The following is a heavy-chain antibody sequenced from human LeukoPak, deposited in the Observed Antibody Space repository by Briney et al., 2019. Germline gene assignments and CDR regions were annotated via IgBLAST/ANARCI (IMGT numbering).Heavy chain of an antibody. CDR1: GGSISSSSYY. CDR2: IYYSGST. D-gene: IGHD3-22*01. J-gene: IGHJ4*02. Sequence: SETLSLTCTVSGGSISSSSYYWGWIRQPPGKGLEWIGGIYYSGSTYYNPSLKSRVTISVDTSKNQFSLKLSSVTAADTAVYYCARFDSSGYYPDYWGQGTLVTVSS. CDR3: ARFDSSGYYPDY. V-gene: IGHV4-39*01.